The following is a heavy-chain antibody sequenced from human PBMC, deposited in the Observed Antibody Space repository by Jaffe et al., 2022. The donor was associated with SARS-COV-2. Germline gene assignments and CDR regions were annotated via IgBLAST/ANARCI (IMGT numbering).Heavy chain of an antibody. CDR3: TTDHGEAAAYDY. J-gene: IGHJ4*02. CDR1: GFTFSNAW. V-gene: IGHV3-15*01. D-gene: IGHD6-13*01. CDR2: IKSKTDGGTT. Sequence: EVQLVESGGGLVKPGGSLRLSCAASGFTFSNAWMSWVRQAPGKGLEWVGRIKSKTDGGTTDYAAPVKGRFTISRDDSKNTLYLQMNSLKTEDTAVYYCTTDHGEAAAYDYWGQGTLVTVSS.